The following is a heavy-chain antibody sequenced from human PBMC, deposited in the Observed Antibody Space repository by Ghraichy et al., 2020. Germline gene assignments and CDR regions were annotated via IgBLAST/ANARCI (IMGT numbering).Heavy chain of an antibody. D-gene: IGHD3-10*01. V-gene: IGHV3-74*01. CDR3: ARGGFSGSFDY. J-gene: IGHJ4*02. CDR1: GFTFSNYW. CDR2: INSDGSSR. Sequence: LTCAASGFTFSNYWMYWVRQAPGKGLVWVSRINSDGSSRSYADFVKGRFTISRDNTKNILYLQMNSLRADDTALYYCARGGFSGSFDYWAQGTLVTVSS.